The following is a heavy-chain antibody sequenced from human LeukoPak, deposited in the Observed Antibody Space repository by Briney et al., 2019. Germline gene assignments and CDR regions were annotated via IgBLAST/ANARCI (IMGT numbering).Heavy chain of an antibody. D-gene: IGHD3-10*01. CDR3: ARGGGHRRSWLDL. CDR2: IHHTGAS. V-gene: IGHV4-34*01. J-gene: IGHJ5*02. Sequence: SEPLSLTCAVHYGALSGYYWTWIRQPPGKGLEWIGEIHHTGASNYNASLKSRVTISLYTSKNPLSLQLTSMTAADTAIYFCARGGGHRRSWLDLWGQGTLVTVPS. CDR1: YGALSGYY.